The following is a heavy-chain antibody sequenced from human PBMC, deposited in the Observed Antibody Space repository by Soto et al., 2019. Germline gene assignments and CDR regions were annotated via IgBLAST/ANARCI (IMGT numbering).Heavy chain of an antibody. CDR2: INPISGGT. CDR1: GYTFTGYY. V-gene: IGHV1-2*02. J-gene: IGHJ5*02. Sequence: ASVKVSWKASGYTFTGYYMHWGRQAPGQRLEWMGWINPISGGTNYAQKLQGRVTMTTDTSTSTAYMELRSLRSDDTAVYYCARDPRITMVRGDNNWFDPWGQGTLVTVSS. D-gene: IGHD3-10*01. CDR3: ARDPRITMVRGDNNWFDP.